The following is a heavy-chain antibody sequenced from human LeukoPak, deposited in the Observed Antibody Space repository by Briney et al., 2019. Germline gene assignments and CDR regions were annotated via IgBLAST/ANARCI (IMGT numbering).Heavy chain of an antibody. CDR3: ARVPAVGAEPSFDY. Sequence: GGSLRLSCAASGFTFSSYWMSWVRQAPGKGLEWVANIKQDGSEKYYVDSVKGRFTISRDNAKNSLYLQMNSLRAEDTAVYYCARVPAVGAEPSFDYWGQGTLVTVSS. J-gene: IGHJ4*02. CDR2: IKQDGSEK. CDR1: GFTFSSYW. V-gene: IGHV3-7*01. D-gene: IGHD1-26*01.